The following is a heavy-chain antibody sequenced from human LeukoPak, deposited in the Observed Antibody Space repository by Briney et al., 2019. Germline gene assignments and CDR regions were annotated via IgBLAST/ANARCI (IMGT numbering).Heavy chain of an antibody. D-gene: IGHD6-19*01. J-gene: IGHJ4*02. Sequence: PGGSLRLSCAASGFTFSNYVMHWVRQAPGKGLEWVAFTLSDGSSKYYADSVKGRFTISRDNSKNTLYPQMNSLRPEDTAVYYCAKPRTTAGTLDYFDYWGQGTLVTVSS. V-gene: IGHV3-30*02. CDR1: GFTFSNYV. CDR2: TLSDGSSK. CDR3: AKPRTTAGTLDYFDY.